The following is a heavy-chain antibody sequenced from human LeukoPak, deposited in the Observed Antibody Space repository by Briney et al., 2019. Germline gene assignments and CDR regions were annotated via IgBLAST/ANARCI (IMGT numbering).Heavy chain of an antibody. D-gene: IGHD3-10*01. CDR2: IYYSGST. V-gene: IGHV4-39*07. Sequence: SETLSLTCTVSGGSISSSSYYWGWIRQPPGKGLEWVGSIYYSGSTYYNPSLKSRVTISVDTSKNQFSLKLSSVTAADTAVYYCARVRGVSYYYGSGSYYNIYYYYYMDVWGKGTTVTVSS. J-gene: IGHJ6*03. CDR1: GGSISSSSYY. CDR3: ARVRGVSYYYGSGSYYNIYYYYYMDV.